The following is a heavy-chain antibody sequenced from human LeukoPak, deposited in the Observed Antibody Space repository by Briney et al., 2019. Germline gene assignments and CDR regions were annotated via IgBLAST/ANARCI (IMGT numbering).Heavy chain of an antibody. CDR2: IYYSGST. CDR1: GGSISSGGYY. V-gene: IGHV4-31*03. CDR3: ARSYYYDSSGYPDYYFDY. J-gene: IGHJ4*02. D-gene: IGHD3-22*01. Sequence: PSETLSLTCTVSGGSISSGGYYWSWIRQHPGKGLEWIGYIYYSGSTYYNPSLKSRVTISVDTSKDQFSLKLSSVTAADTAVYYCARSYYYDSSGYPDYYFDYWGQGTLVTVSS.